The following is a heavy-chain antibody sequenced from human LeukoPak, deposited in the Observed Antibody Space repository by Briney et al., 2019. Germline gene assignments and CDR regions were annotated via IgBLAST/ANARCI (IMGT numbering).Heavy chain of an antibody. CDR3: ARAGAYCTNGVCYTAAADY. CDR2: INHSGST. J-gene: IGHJ4*02. D-gene: IGHD2-8*01. V-gene: IGHV4-34*01. CDR1: GGSLSGYY. Sequence: PSETLSLTCAVYGGSLSGYYWSWIRQPPGKGLEWIGEINHSGSTNYNPSLKSRVTISVDTSKNQFSLKLSSVTAADTAVYYCARAGAYCTNGVCYTAAADYWGQGTLVTVSS.